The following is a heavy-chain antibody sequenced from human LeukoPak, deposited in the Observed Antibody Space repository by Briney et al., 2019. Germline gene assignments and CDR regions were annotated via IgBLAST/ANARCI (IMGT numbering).Heavy chain of an antibody. CDR3: ARVRGGGSSSYWFDP. CDR2: IYYSGST. Sequence: WIRQPPGKGLEWIGSIYYSGSTYYNPSLKSRVTISVDTSKNQFSLKLSSVTAADTAVYYCARVRGGGSSSYWFDPWGQGTLVTVSS. J-gene: IGHJ5*02. V-gene: IGHV4-39*07. D-gene: IGHD6-6*01.